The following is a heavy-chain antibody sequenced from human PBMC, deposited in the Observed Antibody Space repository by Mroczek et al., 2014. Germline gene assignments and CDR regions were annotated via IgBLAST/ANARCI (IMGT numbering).Heavy chain of an antibody. V-gene: IGHV3-9*01. CDR2: ISWNSGSI. Sequence: VQLVESGEAWYSLAGPSRLSCAASGFTFDDYAMHWVRQAPGKGLEWVSGISWNSGSIGYADSVKGRFTISRDNAKNSLYLQMNSLRAEDTALYYCAKAQYSYGFSLVDYWGQGTLVTVSS. CDR1: GFTFDDYA. J-gene: IGHJ4*02. D-gene: IGHD5-18*01. CDR3: AKAQYSYGFSLVDY.